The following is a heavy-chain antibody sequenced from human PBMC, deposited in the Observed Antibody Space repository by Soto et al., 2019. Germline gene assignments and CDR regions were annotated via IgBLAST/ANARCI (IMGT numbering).Heavy chain of an antibody. CDR1: GGSISSSSYY. Sequence: QLQASGPGLVKPSETLSLTCTVSGGSISSSSYYWGWIRQPPGKGLEWIGSIYYSGSTYYNPSLKSRVTISVDTSKNQFSLKLSSVTAADTAVYYCASIAVAGQNFDYWGQGTLVTVSS. D-gene: IGHD6-19*01. CDR2: IYYSGST. CDR3: ASIAVAGQNFDY. V-gene: IGHV4-39*01. J-gene: IGHJ4*02.